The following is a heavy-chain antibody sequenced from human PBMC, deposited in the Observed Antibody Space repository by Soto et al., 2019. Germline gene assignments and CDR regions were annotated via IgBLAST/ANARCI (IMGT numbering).Heavy chain of an antibody. V-gene: IGHV5-10-1*01. CDR1: GYSFTNYW. CDR2: IDPTDSYT. CDR3: SIDHELTYYFDY. J-gene: IGHJ4*02. Sequence: PGESLKIPCKDSGYSFTNYWISWVRQMPGKGLEWMGGIDPTDSYTKYSPSFQGHITMTRDTSISTAYMELSSLRSVDTAVYYCSIDHELTYYFDYWGQGTLVTVSS. D-gene: IGHD3-16*01.